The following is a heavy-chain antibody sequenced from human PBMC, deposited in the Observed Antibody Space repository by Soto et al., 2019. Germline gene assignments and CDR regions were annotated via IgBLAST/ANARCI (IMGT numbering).Heavy chain of an antibody. CDR1: GYTFTSYG. V-gene: IGHV1-18*01. J-gene: IGHJ6*02. Sequence: QVQLVQSGAEVKKPGASVKVSCKASGYTFTSYGISWVRQAPGQGLEWMGWISAYNGNTNYAQKLQGRVTMTTDTSTSTAYMELRSLRSDVTAVYYCARAYPVGATTHYYYGMDVWGQGTTVTVSS. CDR3: ARAYPVGATTHYYYGMDV. CDR2: ISAYNGNT. D-gene: IGHD1-26*01.